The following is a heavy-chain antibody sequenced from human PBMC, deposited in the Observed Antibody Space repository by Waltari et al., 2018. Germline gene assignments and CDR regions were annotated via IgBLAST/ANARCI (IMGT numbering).Heavy chain of an antibody. D-gene: IGHD6-13*01. CDR2: INAGNGNT. CDR3: ATSMAAGTVSPDY. CDR1: GYTFTSYA. V-gene: IGHV1-3*01. J-gene: IGHJ4*02. Sequence: QVQLVQSGAEVKKPGASVKVSCKASGYTFTSYAMHWVRQAPGQRLEWMGWINAGNGNTKYSQKFQGRVTMTEDTSTDTAYMELSSLRSEDTAVYYCATSMAAGTVSPDYWGQGTLVTVSS.